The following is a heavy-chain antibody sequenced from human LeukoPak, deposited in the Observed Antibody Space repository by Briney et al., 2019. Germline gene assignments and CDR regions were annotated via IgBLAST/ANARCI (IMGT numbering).Heavy chain of an antibody. V-gene: IGHV1-69*04. D-gene: IGHD3-22*01. CDR3: ARKTYYYDSSAPLDP. CDR2: IIPILGIA. Sequence: SVKVSCKASGGTFSSYAICWVRQAPGQGLEWMGRIIPILGIANYAQKFQGRVTITADKSTSTAYMELSSLSSEDTAVYYCARKTYYYDSSAPLDPWGQGTLVTVSS. CDR1: GGTFSSYA. J-gene: IGHJ5*02.